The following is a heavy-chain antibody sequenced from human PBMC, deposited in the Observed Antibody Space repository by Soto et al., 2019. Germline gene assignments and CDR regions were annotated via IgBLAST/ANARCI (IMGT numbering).Heavy chain of an antibody. J-gene: IGHJ5*02. CDR1: GGSIISGGYS. Sequence: SETVSLTCAFSGGSIISGGYSWSWIRQPPGKGLEWIGYIYHSGSTYYNPSLKSRVTISVDRSKNQFSLKLSSVTAADTAVYYCARGGGMDWFDPWGQGALVTVSS. V-gene: IGHV4-30-2*01. CDR3: ARGGGMDWFDP. CDR2: IYHSGST. D-gene: IGHD3-16*01.